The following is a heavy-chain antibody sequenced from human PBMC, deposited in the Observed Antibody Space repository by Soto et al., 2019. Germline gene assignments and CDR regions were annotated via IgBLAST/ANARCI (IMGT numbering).Heavy chain of an antibody. D-gene: IGHD1-7*01. V-gene: IGHV1-18*04. CDR1: GYTFTTSG. Sequence: QLVQSGAEVKKPGASVKVSCKASGYTFTTSGFNWVRQAPGQGLEWMGWISAKSGNTNYAQKLQGRVTMTTDTSTSTVYMELKSLTSDDTAIYYCTRAGASDWNYVSTYSWGQGTLVTVS. CDR2: ISAKSGNT. J-gene: IGHJ4*02. CDR3: TRAGASDWNYVSTYS.